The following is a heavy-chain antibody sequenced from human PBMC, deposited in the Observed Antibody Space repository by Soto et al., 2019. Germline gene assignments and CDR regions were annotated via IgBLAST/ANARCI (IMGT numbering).Heavy chain of an antibody. Sequence: GGSLRLSCAAPWVPFFSYALRWVRPAPGEGLEWVSAIGGSGGNIHYTDSVKGRFTISRDNSKNTLYLQMNSLRAEDTAVYYCARDGYCVSSSCSFLPDVWGQGTTVTVSS. D-gene: IGHD2-2*03. CDR3: ARDGYCVSSSCSFLPDV. CDR2: IGGSGGNI. J-gene: IGHJ6*02. CDR1: WVPFFSYA. V-gene: IGHV3-23*01.